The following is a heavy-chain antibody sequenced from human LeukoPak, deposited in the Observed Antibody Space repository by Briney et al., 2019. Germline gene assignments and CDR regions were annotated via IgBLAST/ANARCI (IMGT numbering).Heavy chain of an antibody. CDR3: ARGYSSGWYP. D-gene: IGHD6-19*01. Sequence: GGSLRLSCAASGFTFSSYAMSWVRQAPGKGLEWVSAISGSGGSTYYADSVKGRFTISRDNAKNSLYLQMNNLRAEDTAVYYCARGYSSGWYPWGQGTLVTVSS. CDR1: GFTFSSYA. J-gene: IGHJ5*02. CDR2: ISGSGGST. V-gene: IGHV3-23*01.